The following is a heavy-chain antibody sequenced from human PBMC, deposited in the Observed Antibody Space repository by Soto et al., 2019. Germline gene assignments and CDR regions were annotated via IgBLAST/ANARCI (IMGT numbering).Heavy chain of an antibody. CDR3: AEDQSYRSSSSVEDY. Sequence: EVQLLESGGGLVQPGGSLRLSCAASGFTFSSYAMSWVRQAPGKGLEWVSAISGSGGSTYYADSVKGRFTISRDNSKNPLYLQMNSLRAEDTAVYYCAEDQSYRSSSSVEDYWGQGTLVTVSS. CDR1: GFTFSSYA. CDR2: ISGSGGST. J-gene: IGHJ4*02. D-gene: IGHD6-13*01. V-gene: IGHV3-23*01.